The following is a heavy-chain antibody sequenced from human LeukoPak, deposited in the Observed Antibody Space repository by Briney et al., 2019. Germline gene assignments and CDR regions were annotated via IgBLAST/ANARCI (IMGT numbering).Heavy chain of an antibody. J-gene: IGHJ5*02. D-gene: IGHD3-10*01. CDR3: AKLRVVRGVELFDP. CDR2: IYSDNT. CDR1: GFTVSSNS. Sequence: TGGSLRLSCTVSGFTVSSNSMSWVRQAPGKGLEWVSFIYSDNTHYSDSVKGRFTISRDNSKNTLYLQMNSLRAEDTAVYYCAKLRVVRGVELFDPWGQGTLVTVSS. V-gene: IGHV3-53*01.